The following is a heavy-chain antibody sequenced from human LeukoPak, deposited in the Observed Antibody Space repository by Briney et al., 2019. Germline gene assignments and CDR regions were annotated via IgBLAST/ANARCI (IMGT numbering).Heavy chain of an antibody. Sequence: SETLSLTCTVSGGSISSSGYYWGWIRQPPGKGLEWIGNIYYSGSTYYNPSLKSRVTISVDTSRNQFSLKLSSVTAADTAVYYCARDTRVRANFDYWGQGTLVTVSS. D-gene: IGHD1-1*01. CDR1: GGSISSSGYY. V-gene: IGHV4-39*01. CDR2: IYYSGST. CDR3: ARDTRVRANFDY. J-gene: IGHJ4*02.